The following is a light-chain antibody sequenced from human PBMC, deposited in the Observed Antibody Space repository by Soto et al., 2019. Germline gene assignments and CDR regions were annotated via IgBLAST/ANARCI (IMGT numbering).Light chain of an antibody. V-gene: IGKV3-20*01. J-gene: IGKJ2*01. CDR3: QQYNNSPEYT. CDR1: QSVTSRY. Sequence: EMVLTQSPGTLDLSPGERATLSCNASQSVTSRYLAWYQQKPGQAPRLLIYGASSRATGIPDRFSGSGSGTDFTLTISRLEPEDFAVYFCQQYNNSPEYTFGQGTKLEIK. CDR2: GAS.